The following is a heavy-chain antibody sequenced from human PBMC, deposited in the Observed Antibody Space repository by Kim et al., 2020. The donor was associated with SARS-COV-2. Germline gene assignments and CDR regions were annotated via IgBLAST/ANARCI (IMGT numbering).Heavy chain of an antibody. CDR2: IIPILGIA. CDR1: GGTFSSYA. V-gene: IGHV1-69*10. CDR3: ASDGYRQQLRDWYFDL. J-gene: IGHJ2*01. Sequence: SVKVSCKASGGTFSSYAISWVRPAPGQGLEWMGRIIPILGIANYAQKLQGRVTITADKSTSTAYMELSSLRSQDTAVYSCASDGYRQQLRDWYFDLWGR. D-gene: IGHD6-13*01.